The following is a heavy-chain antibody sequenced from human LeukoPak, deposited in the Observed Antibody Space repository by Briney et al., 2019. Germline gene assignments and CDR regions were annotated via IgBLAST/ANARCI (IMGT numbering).Heavy chain of an antibody. J-gene: IGHJ4*02. CDR3: ARDKGDGYYYDSSGYYYY. CDR1: GGSISSSNW. CDR2: IYHSGST. V-gene: IGHV4-4*02. D-gene: IGHD3-22*01. Sequence: SETLSLTCAVSGGSISSSNWWSWVRQPPGKGLEWIGEIYHSGSTNYNPSLKSRVTISVDKSKNQFSLKLSSVTAADTAVYYCARDKGDGYYYDSSGYYYYWGQGTPVTVSS.